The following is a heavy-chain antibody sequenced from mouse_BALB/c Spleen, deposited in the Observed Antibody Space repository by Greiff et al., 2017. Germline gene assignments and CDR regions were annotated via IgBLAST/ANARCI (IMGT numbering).Heavy chain of an antibody. CDR3: ARGLDY. CDR2: ISSGGST. V-gene: IGHV5-6-5*01. J-gene: IGHJ2*01. Sequence: EVKLMESGGGLVKPGGSLKLSCAASGFTFSSYAMSWVRQTPEKRLEWVASISSGGSTYYPDGVKGRFTISRDNARNILYLQMSSLRSEDTAMYYCARGLDYWGQGTTLTVSS. CDR1: GFTFSSYA.